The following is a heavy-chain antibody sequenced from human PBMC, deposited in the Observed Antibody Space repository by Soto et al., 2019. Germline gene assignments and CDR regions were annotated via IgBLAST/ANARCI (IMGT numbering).Heavy chain of an antibody. CDR1: GSTFSTWS. D-gene: IGHD6-19*01. CDR2: ISSSSTT. J-gene: IGHJ4*02. V-gene: IGHV3-48*02. CDR3: AIVHSSGWFKVDY. Sequence: EVQLVESGGGLVQPGGSLRLSCAASGSTFSTWSMNWVRQAPGKGLEWVSYISSSSTTYYADSVRGRFAISRDNAKNSLYLQMSSLRDEDTAVYYCAIVHSSGWFKVDYWGQGTLVSVSS.